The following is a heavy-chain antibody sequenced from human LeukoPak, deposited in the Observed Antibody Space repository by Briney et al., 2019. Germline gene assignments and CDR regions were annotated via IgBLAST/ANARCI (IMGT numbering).Heavy chain of an antibody. Sequence: GGSLRLSCAASGFTFSSHSMNWVRQAPGKGLVWVSRINSDGSSTSYADSAKGRFTISRDNAKNTLYLQMNSLRAEDTAVYYCARVSLGYCTNGVCYTGDYFDYWGQGTLVTVST. J-gene: IGHJ4*02. CDR2: INSDGSST. D-gene: IGHD2-8*01. CDR3: ARVSLGYCTNGVCYTGDYFDY. CDR1: GFTFSSHS. V-gene: IGHV3-74*01.